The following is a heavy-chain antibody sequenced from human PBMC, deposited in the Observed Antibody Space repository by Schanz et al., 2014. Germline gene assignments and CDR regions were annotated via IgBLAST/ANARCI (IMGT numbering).Heavy chain of an antibody. D-gene: IGHD6-13*01. CDR1: GFTFSTYA. Sequence: EVQLLDSGGGLVQPGGSLRLSCAASGFTFSTYAMSWVRQAPGKGLEWVSAISGSGGSTYYADSVKGRFTISRDNAKNTLYLQMNSLRAEDTAVYYCAREQIMAAAGLVDYWGQGTLVNVSS. CDR3: AREQIMAAAGLVDY. J-gene: IGHJ4*02. V-gene: IGHV3-23*01. CDR2: ISGSGGST.